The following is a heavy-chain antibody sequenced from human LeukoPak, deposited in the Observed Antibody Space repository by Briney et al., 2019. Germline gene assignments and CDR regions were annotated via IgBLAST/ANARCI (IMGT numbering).Heavy chain of an antibody. J-gene: IGHJ4*02. CDR1: GGSISSGSYY. Sequence: PSQTLSLTCTVSGGSISSGSYYWSWIRQPAGKGLEWIGRIYTSGSTNYNPSLKSRVTISVDTSKNQFSLKLSSVTAADTAVYYCARGQRRNIVVVPAAMRAFDYWGQGTLVTVSS. V-gene: IGHV4-61*02. CDR2: IYTSGST. D-gene: IGHD2-2*01. CDR3: ARGQRRNIVVVPAAMRAFDY.